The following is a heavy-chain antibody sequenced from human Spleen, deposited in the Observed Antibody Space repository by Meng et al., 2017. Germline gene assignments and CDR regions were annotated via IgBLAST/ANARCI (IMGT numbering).Heavy chain of an antibody. J-gene: IGHJ6*02. Sequence: SVKVSCKASGGTFSNHALSWVRQGPGQGLEWMGGIIPMLGQANYAQRFQGRLTITADGSTSTAYMELNGLTSADTAIYWCARPYLPWTGHYALDVWGQGTAVTVSS. CDR1: GGTFSNHA. CDR2: IIPMLGQA. D-gene: IGHD3/OR15-3a*01. CDR3: ARPYLPWTGHYALDV. V-gene: IGHV1-69*10.